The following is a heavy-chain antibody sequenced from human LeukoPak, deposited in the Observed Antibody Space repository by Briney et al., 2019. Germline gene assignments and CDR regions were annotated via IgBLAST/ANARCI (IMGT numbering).Heavy chain of an antibody. Sequence: QSGGSLRLSCAASGFTFSSYAMHWVRQAPGKGLEWVAVISYDGSNKYYADSVKGRFTISRDNSKNTLYLQMNSLRAEDTAVYYCASSKDSSGSQGIDYWGQGTLVTVSS. D-gene: IGHD3-22*01. J-gene: IGHJ4*02. CDR3: ASSKDSSGSQGIDY. CDR1: GFTFSSYA. V-gene: IGHV3-30-3*01. CDR2: ISYDGSNK.